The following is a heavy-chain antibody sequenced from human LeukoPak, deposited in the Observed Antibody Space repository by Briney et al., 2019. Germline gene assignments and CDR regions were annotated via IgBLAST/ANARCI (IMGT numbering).Heavy chain of an antibody. V-gene: IGHV3-30*01. D-gene: IGHD2-2*01. CDR3: ARAGYCTTTTCYYRGTDF. Sequence: GSLRLSCAASGFTFSNYAVHWVRQAPGKGLEWVAVISYDGTDKYYADSVKGRFTISRDTSNNTLYLQMNSLRAEDTAVYYCARAGYCTTTTCYYRGTDFWGQGTLVTVSS. J-gene: IGHJ4*02. CDR2: ISYDGTDK. CDR1: GFTFSNYA.